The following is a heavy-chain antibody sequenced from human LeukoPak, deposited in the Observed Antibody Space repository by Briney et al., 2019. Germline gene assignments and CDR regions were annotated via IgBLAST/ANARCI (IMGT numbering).Heavy chain of an antibody. Sequence: TGGSLRLSCAASGLTFNNYALTWIRQAPGKGLEWVSSISGRGGNTYYADSVKGRFTISRDNSKNTLYLQMNSLRAEDTAVYYCAKPEGEVVTPYDAFDIWGQGTMVTVSS. J-gene: IGHJ3*02. V-gene: IGHV3-23*01. CDR1: GLTFNNYA. CDR2: ISGRGGNT. CDR3: AKPEGEVVTPYDAFDI. D-gene: IGHD2-15*01.